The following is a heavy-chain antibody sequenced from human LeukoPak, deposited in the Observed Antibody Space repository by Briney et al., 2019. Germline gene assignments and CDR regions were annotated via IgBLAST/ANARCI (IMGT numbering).Heavy chain of an antibody. V-gene: IGHV4-4*07. J-gene: IGHJ4*02. CDR2: IYTSGST. D-gene: IGHD3-22*01. CDR1: GGSISGYY. CDR3: ARGYYYDSSGYYSEFDY. Sequence: SETLSLTCNVSGGSISGYYWSWIRQPAGKGLEWIGRIYTSGSTNYNPSLKSRVTISVDTSKNQFSLKLSSVTAADTAVYYCARGYYYDSSGYYSEFDYWGQGTLVTVSS.